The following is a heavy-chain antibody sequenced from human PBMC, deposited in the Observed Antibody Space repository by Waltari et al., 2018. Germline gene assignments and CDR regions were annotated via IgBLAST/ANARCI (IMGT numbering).Heavy chain of an antibody. V-gene: IGHV3-53*01. Sequence: EVQLVESGGGLIQPGGSLRLSCAASGFTVSSNYMSWVRQAPGKGLEWVSVIYSGGSTYYADSVKGRFTISRDNSKNTLYLQMNSLRAEDTAVYYCASKAYCGGDCYSPYYGMDVWGQGTTVTVSS. CDR2: IYSGGST. CDR1: GFTVSSNY. CDR3: ASKAYCGGDCYSPYYGMDV. D-gene: IGHD2-21*02. J-gene: IGHJ6*02.